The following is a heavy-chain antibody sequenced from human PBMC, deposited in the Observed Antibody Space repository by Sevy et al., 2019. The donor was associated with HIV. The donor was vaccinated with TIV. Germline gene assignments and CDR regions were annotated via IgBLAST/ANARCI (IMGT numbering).Heavy chain of an antibody. CDR3: VRATYYYDTSGPYFFDF. J-gene: IGHJ4*02. D-gene: IGHD3-22*01. Sequence: GGSLRLSCIASGFTFSNYEMNWVRQAPGKGLEWVSYITSSGSTIYYADSVKGRFTISRDNGKNSLYLQMNSLRAEDTAVYYCVRATYYYDTSGPYFFDFWGQGTLVTVSS. CDR2: ITSSGSTI. CDR1: GFTFSNYE. V-gene: IGHV3-48*03.